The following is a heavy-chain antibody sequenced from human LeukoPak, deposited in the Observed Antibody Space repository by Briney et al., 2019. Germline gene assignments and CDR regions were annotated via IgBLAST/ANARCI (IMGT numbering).Heavy chain of an antibody. D-gene: IGHD3-9*01. CDR3: ARYSRFSRVTGHYHYFYMDV. CDR2: IYSSGST. CDR1: GGSIRSYY. Sequence: PSETLSLTCTVSGGSIRSYYWSWIRQPAGGGLEWIGRIYSSGSTDYNPSLKSRVTMSVDTSKNQFSPNLSSVTAADSAVYFCARYSRFSRVTGHYHYFYMDVWGKGTTVTVSS. J-gene: IGHJ6*03. V-gene: IGHV4-4*07.